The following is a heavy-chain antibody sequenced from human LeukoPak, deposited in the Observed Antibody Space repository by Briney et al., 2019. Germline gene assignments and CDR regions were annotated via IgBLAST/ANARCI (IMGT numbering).Heavy chain of an antibody. V-gene: IGHV3-23*01. Sequence: GGSLRLSCAASGFTFSSYAMSWVRQAPGKGLEWVSAISGSGGSTYYADSVKGRFTISRDNSKNTLYLQMNSLRAEDTAVYYCAKARDYYGSGSYYYFDYWGQGALVTVSS. CDR2: ISGSGGST. J-gene: IGHJ4*02. CDR3: AKARDYYGSGSYYYFDY. CDR1: GFTFSSYA. D-gene: IGHD3-10*01.